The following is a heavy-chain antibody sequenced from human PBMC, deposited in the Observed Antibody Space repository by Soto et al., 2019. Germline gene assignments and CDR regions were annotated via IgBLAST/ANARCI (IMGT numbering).Heavy chain of an antibody. D-gene: IGHD2-2*01. V-gene: IGHV5-51*01. CDR2: IYPGDSDT. CDR3: ARGYCTTTICDPWFDP. Sequence: GESLKISCTGVGYSFTSYWIGWVRQMPGKGLEWMGIIYPGDSDTRYSPSFQGQVTISADKSITTAYLQWSSLKASDTAMYYCARGYCTTTICDPWFDPWGQGTLVTVSS. CDR1: GYSFTSYW. J-gene: IGHJ5*02.